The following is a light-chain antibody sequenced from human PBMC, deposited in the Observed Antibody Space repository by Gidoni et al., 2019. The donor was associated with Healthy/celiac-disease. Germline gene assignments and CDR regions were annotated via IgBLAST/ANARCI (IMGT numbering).Light chain of an antibody. CDR1: QSISSW. J-gene: IGKJ2*02. V-gene: IGKV1-5*03. CDR2: KAS. Sequence: DIHVTPPPSTLSASVGDRVTFTCRASQSISSWFAWYQQKPGKAPKLLIYKASSLESGVPSRFSGSGSGTEFTLTISSLQPDDFATYYCQQYNSYPCTFGQGTKLEIK. CDR3: QQYNSYPCT.